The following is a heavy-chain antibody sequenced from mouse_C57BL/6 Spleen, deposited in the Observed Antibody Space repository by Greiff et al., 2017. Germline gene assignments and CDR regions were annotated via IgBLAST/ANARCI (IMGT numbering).Heavy chain of an antibody. D-gene: IGHD2-5*01. Sequence: QVQLQQSGPGLVAPSQSLSITCTVSGFSLTSYGVSWVRQPPGKGLEWLGVIWGDGSTNYHAALISRLSISKDNSKSQVFLKLNSLQTDDTATYYCAKQGTNYYSNSRGAMDYWGQGTSVTVSS. CDR2: IWGDGST. J-gene: IGHJ4*01. V-gene: IGHV2-3*01. CDR3: AKQGTNYYSNSRGAMDY. CDR1: GFSLTSYG.